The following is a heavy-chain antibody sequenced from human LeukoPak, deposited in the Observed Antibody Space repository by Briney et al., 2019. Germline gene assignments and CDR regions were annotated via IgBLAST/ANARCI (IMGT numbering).Heavy chain of an antibody. CDR1: GYTFTGYY. CDR3: ARDLSCSGGSCYRKFYGMDV. V-gene: IGHV1-69*13. D-gene: IGHD2-15*01. Sequence: SVKVSCKASGYTFTGYYMHWVRQAPGQGLEWMGGIIPIFGTANYAQKFQGRVTITADESTSTAYMELSSLRSEDTAVYYCARDLSCSGGSCYRKFYGMDVWGQGTTVTVSS. CDR2: IIPIFGTA. J-gene: IGHJ6*02.